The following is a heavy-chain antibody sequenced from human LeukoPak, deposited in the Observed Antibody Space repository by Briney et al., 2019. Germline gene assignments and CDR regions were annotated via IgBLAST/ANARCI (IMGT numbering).Heavy chain of an antibody. CDR1: GFTFSGYA. D-gene: IGHD1-26*01. Sequence: GGSLRLSCAASGFTFSGYAMHWVRQAPGKGREWVAQIWSDGSNKYYADSVKGRFTISRDNSKDTLYLQMNSLRAEDTAVYYCAKGGGIYPPYFDYWGQGTLVTVSS. J-gene: IGHJ4*02. V-gene: IGHV3-33*06. CDR2: IWSDGSNK. CDR3: AKGGGIYPPYFDY.